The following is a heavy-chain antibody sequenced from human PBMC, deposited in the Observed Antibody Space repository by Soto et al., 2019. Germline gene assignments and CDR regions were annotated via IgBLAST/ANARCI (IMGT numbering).Heavy chain of an antibody. CDR1: GYTFTSYG. CDR2: ISAYNDNT. J-gene: IGHJ4*02. CDR3: ARGQIQSDFDY. Sequence: GASVKVSCKASGYTFTSYGLNWVRQAPGQGLEWMGCISAYNDNTYYAQKVQGRVILTIDTSTSTGSMELRSLISDDTAVYYCARGQIQSDFDYWGQGSLVTVSS. V-gene: IGHV1-18*04. D-gene: IGHD3-3*01.